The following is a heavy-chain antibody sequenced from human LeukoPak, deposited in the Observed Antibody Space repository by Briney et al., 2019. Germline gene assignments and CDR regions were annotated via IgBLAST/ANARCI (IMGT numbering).Heavy chain of an antibody. V-gene: IGHV3-23*01. CDR1: GFTFSSYA. J-gene: IGHJ4*02. CDR3: AKDQRFPPNFDY. CDR2: ISDSGGST. D-gene: IGHD6-25*01. Sequence: GSLRLSCAASGFTFSSYAMSWVRQAPGKGLEWVSAISDSGGSTYYADSVKGRFTISRDNSKNTLYLQMNSLRAEDTAVYYCAKDQRFPPNFDYWGQGTLVTVSS.